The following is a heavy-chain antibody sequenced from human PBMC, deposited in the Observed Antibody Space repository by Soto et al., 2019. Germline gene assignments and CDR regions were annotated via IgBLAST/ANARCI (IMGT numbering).Heavy chain of an antibody. D-gene: IGHD2-15*01. Sequence: VKVSCKASGYTFTSYGISWVRQAPGQGLEWMGWISAYNGNTNYAQELQGRVTMTTDTSTSTAYMELRSLRSDDTAVYYCARDDPLEGYCSGGSCYSRLGWFDPWGQGTLVTVSS. V-gene: IGHV1-18*04. CDR3: ARDDPLEGYCSGGSCYSRLGWFDP. CDR2: ISAYNGNT. CDR1: GYTFTSYG. J-gene: IGHJ5*02.